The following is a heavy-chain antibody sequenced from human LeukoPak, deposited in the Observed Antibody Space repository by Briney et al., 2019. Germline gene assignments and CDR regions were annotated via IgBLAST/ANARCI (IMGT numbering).Heavy chain of an antibody. V-gene: IGHV1-18*01. CDR1: GYTFTNYG. CDR3: ARDKAATTEVTQHFQH. J-gene: IGHJ1*01. CDR2: ISAYNGYT. D-gene: IGHD4-23*01. Sequence: ASVKVSCKASGYTFTNYGISWVRQAPGQGLEWMGWISAYNGYTDYAQKLQFRVTMTTDTSTSTAYMELRSLRSDDTAVYYCARDKAATTEVTQHFQHWGQGTLVTVSS.